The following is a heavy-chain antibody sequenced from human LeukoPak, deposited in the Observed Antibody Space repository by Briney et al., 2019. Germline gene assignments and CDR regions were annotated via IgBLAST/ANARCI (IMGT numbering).Heavy chain of an antibody. D-gene: IGHD3-22*01. Sequence: SVKVSCKASGFTFTSSAMQWVRQARGQRLEWIGWIVAGSGNTNYAQKFQERVTITRDMSTSTAYMELSSLRSEDTAVYYCAADPGYYYDSSGYSTWGQGTLVTVSS. CDR3: AADPGYYYDSSGYST. J-gene: IGHJ4*02. V-gene: IGHV1-58*02. CDR1: GFTFTSSA. CDR2: IVAGSGNT.